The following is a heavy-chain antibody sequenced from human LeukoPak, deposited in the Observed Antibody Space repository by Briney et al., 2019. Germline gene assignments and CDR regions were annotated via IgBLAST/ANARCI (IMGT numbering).Heavy chain of an antibody. V-gene: IGHV3-23*01. Sequence: GGSLRLSCAASGFTFSSYAMSWVRQAPGKGLEWVSAISGSGGSTYYADSVKGRFTISRDNSKNTLYLQMNSLRAEDTAVYYCAKDANYCSDRSCYHDAFDIWGQGTMVTVSS. J-gene: IGHJ3*02. CDR3: AKDANYCSDRSCYHDAFDI. CDR2: ISGSGGST. D-gene: IGHD2-15*01. CDR1: GFTFSSYA.